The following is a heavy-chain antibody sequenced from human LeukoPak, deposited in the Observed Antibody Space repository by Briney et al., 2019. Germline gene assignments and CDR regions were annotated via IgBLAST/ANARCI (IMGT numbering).Heavy chain of an antibody. V-gene: IGHV3-7*03. D-gene: IGHD3-22*01. Sequence: GSLRLSCAASGFTCSSYWMSWVRQAPGKGLEWVANIKKDGSEKYYVDSVKGRFTISRDNAKNSLYLQMNSLRAEDSAVYYCAREVYYYDSSGYFPDYWGQGTLVTVSS. CDR2: IKKDGSEK. CDR3: AREVYYYDSSGYFPDY. J-gene: IGHJ4*02. CDR1: GFTCSSYW.